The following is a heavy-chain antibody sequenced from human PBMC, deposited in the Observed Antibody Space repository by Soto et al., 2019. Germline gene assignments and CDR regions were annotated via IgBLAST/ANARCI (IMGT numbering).Heavy chain of an antibody. V-gene: IGHV3-7*01. Sequence: GGSLRLSCAASGFTFSSYWMSWVRQAPGKGLEWVANIKQDGSEKYYVDSVKGRFTISRGNAKNSLYLQMNSLRAEDTAVYYCASEYYYDSSGYDYWGQGTLVTVSS. CDR1: GFTFSSYW. D-gene: IGHD3-22*01. CDR2: IKQDGSEK. CDR3: ASEYYYDSSGYDY. J-gene: IGHJ4*02.